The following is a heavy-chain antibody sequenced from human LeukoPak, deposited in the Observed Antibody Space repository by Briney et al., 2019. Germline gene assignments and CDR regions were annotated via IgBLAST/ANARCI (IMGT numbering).Heavy chain of an antibody. V-gene: IGHV3-30*18. CDR3: TKGVLGGTQSVSAGLDS. CDR1: GFTFSHYA. J-gene: IGHJ4*02. D-gene: IGHD3-16*01. Sequence: GRSLRLSCAASGFTFSHYAMHWVRQAPGKGLEWVAVISFDGTNKFYADSVKGRFTISRDNSKNALYLQMNSLRAEDTAVYYCTKGVLGGTQSVSAGLDSWGQGTLVTASS. CDR2: ISFDGTNK.